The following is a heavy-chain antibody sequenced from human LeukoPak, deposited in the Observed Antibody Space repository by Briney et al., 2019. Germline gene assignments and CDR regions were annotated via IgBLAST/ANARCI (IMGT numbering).Heavy chain of an antibody. CDR2: IYHSGTT. V-gene: IGHV4-38-2*02. Sequence: SETLSLTCTVSGYSISSGYYWGWIRQPPGKGLEWIGSIYHSGTTYYNPSLKSRVTISVDTSKNQFSLKLSSVTAADTAVYYCARDIGYMVRGVTGDYWGQGTLVTVSS. CDR1: GYSISSGYY. J-gene: IGHJ4*02. CDR3: ARDIGYMVRGVTGDY. D-gene: IGHD3-10*01.